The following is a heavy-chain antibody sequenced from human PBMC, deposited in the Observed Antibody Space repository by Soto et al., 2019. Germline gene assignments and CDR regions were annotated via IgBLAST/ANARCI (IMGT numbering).Heavy chain of an antibody. J-gene: IGHJ4*02. CDR3: TTDSSVDY. D-gene: IGHD2-2*01. CDR1: SVSNAW. Sequence: SVSNAWMNWVRQAPGKGLEWVGRIKSKTDGGITDYAAPVKGRFTISRDDSKNTLYLQMNSLKTEDTAVYYCTTDSSVDYWGQGTLVTVSS. V-gene: IGHV3-15*07. CDR2: IKSKTDGGIT.